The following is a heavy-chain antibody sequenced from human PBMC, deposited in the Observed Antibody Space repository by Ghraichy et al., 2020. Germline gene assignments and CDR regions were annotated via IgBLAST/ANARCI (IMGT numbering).Heavy chain of an antibody. CDR2: ISALNGNT. Sequence: ASVTVSCKASGYTSTTYGITWVRQAPGQGLEWLGWISALNGNTNFAQKFQGRVTMTTDTSTNTAYMELRSLRSDDTAVYYCATSTSIALAGRDSWGQGTLVTVYS. CDR1: GYTSTTYG. V-gene: IGHV1-18*01. J-gene: IGHJ4*02. D-gene: IGHD6-6*01. CDR3: ATSTSIALAGRDS.